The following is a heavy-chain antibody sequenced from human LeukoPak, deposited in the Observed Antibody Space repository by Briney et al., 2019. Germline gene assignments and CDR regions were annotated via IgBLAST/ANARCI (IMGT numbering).Heavy chain of an antibody. CDR2: IYYSGST. CDR1: GFTFSNAW. V-gene: IGHV4-38-2*01. CDR3: ARWPSLSWYHAFDI. J-gene: IGHJ3*02. Sequence: GSLRLSCAASGFTFSNAWMSWIRQPPGKGLEWIGSIYYSGSTYYNSSLKSRVTISVDTSKNQFSLKLSSVTAADTAVYFCARWPSLSWYHAFDIWGQGTMVTVSS. D-gene: IGHD6-13*01.